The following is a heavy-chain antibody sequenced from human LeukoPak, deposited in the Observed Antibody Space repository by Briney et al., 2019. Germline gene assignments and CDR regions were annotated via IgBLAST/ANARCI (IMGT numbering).Heavy chain of an antibody. CDR1: GGSFSGYY. CDR3: AREGGYILGACDY. V-gene: IGHV4-34*01. CDR2: IYYSGST. J-gene: IGHJ4*02. Sequence: SETLSLTCAVYGGSFSGYYWSWIRQPPGKGLEWIGSIYYSGSTYYNPSLESRVTISVDTSKNQFSLKMNSVTAADTAVYYCAREGGYILGACDYWGQGTLATVSS. D-gene: IGHD3-16*01.